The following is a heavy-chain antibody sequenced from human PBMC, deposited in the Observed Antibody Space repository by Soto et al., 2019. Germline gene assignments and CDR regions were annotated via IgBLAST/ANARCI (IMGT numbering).Heavy chain of an antibody. CDR3: ARGGYYDSSGYSTLGY. V-gene: IGHV4-30-4*01. J-gene: IGHJ4*02. Sequence: QVQLQESGPGLVKPSQTLSLTCTVSGGSISSGDYYWSWIRQPPGKGLEWIGYIYYSGSTYYNPSLKSRVTISVDTSKNQFSLKLSSMTAADTAVYYCARGGYYDSSGYSTLGYWGQGTLVTVSS. D-gene: IGHD3-22*01. CDR2: IYYSGST. CDR1: GGSISSGDYY.